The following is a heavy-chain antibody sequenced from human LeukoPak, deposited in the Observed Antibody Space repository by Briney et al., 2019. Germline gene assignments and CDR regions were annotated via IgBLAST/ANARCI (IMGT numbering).Heavy chain of an antibody. Sequence: ASVKVSRKVSGYTLTELSMHWVRQAPGKGLEWMGGFDPEDGETIYAQKFQGRVTMTEDTSTDTAYMELSSLRSEDTAVYYCATDLPHMVRGVIISEWGQGTLVTVSS. CDR2: FDPEDGET. J-gene: IGHJ4*02. CDR1: GYTLTELS. D-gene: IGHD3-10*01. V-gene: IGHV1-24*01. CDR3: ATDLPHMVRGVIISE.